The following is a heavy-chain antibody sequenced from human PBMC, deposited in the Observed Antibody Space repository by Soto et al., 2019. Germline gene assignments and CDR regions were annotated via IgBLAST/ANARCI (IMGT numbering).Heavy chain of an antibody. CDR2: IYPGDSDT. D-gene: IGHD6-19*01. CDR1: GYSFTSYW. CDR3: ARHGMPQIAVAGTWTNYYYYYGMDV. Sequence: GESLKISCKGSGYSFTSYWIGWVRQMPGKGLEWMGIIYPGDSDTRYSPSFQGQVTISADKSISTAYLQWSSLKASDIAMYYCARHGMPQIAVAGTWTNYYYYYGMDVWGQGTTVTVSS. V-gene: IGHV5-51*01. J-gene: IGHJ6*02.